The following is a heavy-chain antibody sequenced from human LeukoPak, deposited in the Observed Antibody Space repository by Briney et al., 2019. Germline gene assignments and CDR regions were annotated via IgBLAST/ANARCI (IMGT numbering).Heavy chain of an antibody. CDR2: TYPGDSDT. V-gene: IGHV5-51*01. D-gene: IGHD2/OR15-2a*01. J-gene: IGHJ3*02. CDR3: ARHLSPDGFDI. Sequence: GESLKISCKGSGYSFASYWIGWLRQMPGKGLEWMGMTYPGDSDTRYSPSFQGQVTISADKSISTAYLQWSSLKASDTAMYYCARHLSPDGFDIWGQGTMVTVSS. CDR1: GYSFASYW.